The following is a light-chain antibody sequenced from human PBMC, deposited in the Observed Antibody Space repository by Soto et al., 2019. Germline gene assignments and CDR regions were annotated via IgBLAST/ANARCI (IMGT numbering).Light chain of an antibody. Sequence: QSALTQPASVSGSPGQSITISCTGTSSDVGSYNLVSWYQQHPGKAPKLMIYEVSKRPSGVSNRFSGSKSDNTASLTISGLQAEDEADYYCCSYAGSSTLVFGGGTKLTVX. CDR1: SSDVGSYNL. V-gene: IGLV2-23*02. CDR2: EVS. J-gene: IGLJ2*01. CDR3: CSYAGSSTLV.